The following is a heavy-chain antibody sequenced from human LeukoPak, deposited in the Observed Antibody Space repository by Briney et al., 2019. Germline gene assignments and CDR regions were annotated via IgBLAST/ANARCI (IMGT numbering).Heavy chain of an antibody. J-gene: IGHJ6*02. CDR2: MNPNSGNT. V-gene: IGHV1-8*02. D-gene: IGHD5-12*01. CDR3: ARVPWLYYYYGMDV. CDR1: GYTFTSYG. Sequence: GASVKVSCKASGYTFTSYGISWVRQAPGQGLEWMGWMNPNSGNTGYAQKFQGRVTMTRNTSISTAYMELSSLRSEDTAVYYCARVPWLYYYYGMDVWGQGTTVTVSS.